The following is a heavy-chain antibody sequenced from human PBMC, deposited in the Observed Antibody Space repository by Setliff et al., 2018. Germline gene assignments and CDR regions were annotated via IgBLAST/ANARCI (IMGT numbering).Heavy chain of an antibody. V-gene: IGHV4-59*10. CDR1: GGSFSGYY. CDR3: ARTGYRLAHWFDP. Sequence: LSLTCAVYGGSFSGYYWSWIRQPPGKGLEWIGRIYTGGSTNYNPSLKSRVTISVDTSTSTVYMELSSLRSDDTAVYYCARTGYRLAHWFDPWGQGTLVTVSS. CDR2: IYTGGST. J-gene: IGHJ5*02. D-gene: IGHD6-13*01.